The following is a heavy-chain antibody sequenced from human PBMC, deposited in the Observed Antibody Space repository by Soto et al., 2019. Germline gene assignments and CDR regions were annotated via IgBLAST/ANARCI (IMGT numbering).Heavy chain of an antibody. CDR1: GFAFSSYA. J-gene: IGHJ4*02. CDR3: AKYLNEIQYGLGYFDS. Sequence: EVQLLESGGGLVQPGGSLRLSCAASGFAFSSYAMSWVRQAPGKGLEWVSAITGSTGSTYYSDSVKGRFTISRDNSKDTLYLQMNSLRPEDTAVYYCAKYLNEIQYGLGYFDSWGQGTLVSVSS. CDR2: ITGSTGST. V-gene: IGHV3-23*01. D-gene: IGHD5-18*01.